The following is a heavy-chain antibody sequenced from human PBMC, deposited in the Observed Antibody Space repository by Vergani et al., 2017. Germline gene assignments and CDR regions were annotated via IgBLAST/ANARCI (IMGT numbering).Heavy chain of an antibody. Sequence: QITLKESGPTLVKPTQTLTLTCTFSGFPLSTSGVGVGWIRQPPGKALEWLALIYWDDDKLYSPSLKTRLTISKDTSKNQVVLTMTNMDPVDTATYYCARSGYCSSTSCPFDYWGQGTLVTVSS. V-gene: IGHV2-5*02. CDR3: ARSGYCSSTSCPFDY. D-gene: IGHD2-2*01. CDR1: GFPLSTSGVG. J-gene: IGHJ4*02. CDR2: IYWDDDK.